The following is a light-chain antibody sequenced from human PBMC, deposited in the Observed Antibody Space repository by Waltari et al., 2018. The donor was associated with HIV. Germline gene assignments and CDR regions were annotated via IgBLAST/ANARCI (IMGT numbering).Light chain of an antibody. Sequence: VVTQEPSLTVSSGGTVTLTCPSSPGAVTSSSYASWFQQRPGQAPRPLIYSADKRHSWTPDHFSGSLLGAKAALTLFGAQPEDEADYFCLLYYGGRQPTWVFGGGTKLTV. CDR3: LLYYGGRQPTWV. J-gene: IGLJ3*02. CDR1: PGAVTSSSY. CDR2: SAD. V-gene: IGLV7-43*01.